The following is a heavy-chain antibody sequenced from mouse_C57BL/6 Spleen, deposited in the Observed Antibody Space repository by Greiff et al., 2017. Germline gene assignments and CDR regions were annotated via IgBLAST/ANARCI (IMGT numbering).Heavy chain of an antibody. Sequence: DVKLQESGAELVKPGASVKLSCTASGFNIKDYYMHWVKQRTEQGLEWIGRIDPEGGETKYAPKFQGKATITSDTSSNTAYLQLSSLTSEDTAVYYCASYYYDFDYRGQGTTLTVSS. J-gene: IGHJ2*01. CDR3: ASYYYDFDY. CDR2: IDPEGGET. V-gene: IGHV14-2*01. CDR1: GFNIKDYY. D-gene: IGHD1-1*01.